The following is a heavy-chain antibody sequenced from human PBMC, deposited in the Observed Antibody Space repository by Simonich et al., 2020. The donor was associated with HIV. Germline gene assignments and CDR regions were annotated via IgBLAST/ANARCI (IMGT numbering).Heavy chain of an antibody. CDR2: ISWNSGSI. CDR3: AKDRYSSSSGSFDY. D-gene: IGHD6-6*01. Sequence: EVQLVESGGGLVQPGRSLRLSCAASGFTFNVYAMPWVRQAQGKCLEWVSGISWNSGSIGYADSVKGRFTISRDNAKNSLYLQMNSLRAEDMALYYCAKDRYSSSSGSFDYWGQGTLVTVSS. CDR1: GFTFNVYA. V-gene: IGHV3-9*03. J-gene: IGHJ4*02.